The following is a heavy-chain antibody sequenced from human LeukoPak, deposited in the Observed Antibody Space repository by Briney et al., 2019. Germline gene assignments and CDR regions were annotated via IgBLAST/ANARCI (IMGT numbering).Heavy chain of an antibody. D-gene: IGHD4-17*01. Sequence: PGGSLRLSCAASGFTFDDYAMHWVRQAPGKGLEWVSGISWNSGSIGYADSVKGRFTISRDNSKNTLYLQMNSLRAEDTAVYYCARGSSGRDGDYENTLDYWGQGTLVTVSS. V-gene: IGHV3-9*01. CDR3: ARGSSGRDGDYENTLDY. J-gene: IGHJ4*02. CDR1: GFTFDDYA. CDR2: ISWNSGSI.